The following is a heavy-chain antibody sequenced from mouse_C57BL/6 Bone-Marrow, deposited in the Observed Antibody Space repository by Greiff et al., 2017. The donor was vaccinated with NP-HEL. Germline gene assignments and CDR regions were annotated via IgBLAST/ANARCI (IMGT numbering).Heavy chain of an antibody. CDR3: ARHLYDYAWFAY. CDR1: GFTFSSYG. V-gene: IGHV5-6*01. D-gene: IGHD2-4*01. CDR2: ISSGGSYT. Sequence: EVKLMESGGDLVKPGGSLKLSCAATGFTFSSYGMSWVRQTPDKSLEWVATISSGGSYTYYPDSVKGRFTISRDNAKNTLYLQMSSLKSEDTAMYYCARHLYDYAWFAYWGQGTLVTVSA. J-gene: IGHJ3*01.